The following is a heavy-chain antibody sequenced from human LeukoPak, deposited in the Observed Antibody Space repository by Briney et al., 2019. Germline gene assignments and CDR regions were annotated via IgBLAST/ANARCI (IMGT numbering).Heavy chain of an antibody. J-gene: IGHJ4*02. CDR2: IRYDGSDK. Sequence: GGSLRLSCAASGFIFSNYGMHWFRQAPGKGLEWVAFIRYDGSDKDYADSVKGRFTISRDNSKNTLYLQMNSLRAEDTAVYYCAKGGRGDILPSAPDYWGQGTLVTVSS. D-gene: IGHD3-9*01. CDR3: AKGGRGDILPSAPDY. CDR1: GFIFSNYG. V-gene: IGHV3-30*02.